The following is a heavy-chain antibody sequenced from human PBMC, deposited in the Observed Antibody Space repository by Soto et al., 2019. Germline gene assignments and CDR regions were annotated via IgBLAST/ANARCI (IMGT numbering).Heavy chain of an antibody. D-gene: IGHD3-9*01. J-gene: IGHJ6*02. CDR1: GGSLSTYA. Sequence: QVQLVQSGAEVKEPGSSVKVSCKTLGGSLSTYAICWVRQAPGQGLAWMGGVIPMFWSASYAQNFQGRVPSSADESTNTALMELSSLTSEDTAVYYCARRVILPALRYIAYYYYGLDVWGQGTTVTVSS. CDR2: VIPMFWSA. V-gene: IGHV1-69*01. CDR3: ARRVILPALRYIAYYYYGLDV.